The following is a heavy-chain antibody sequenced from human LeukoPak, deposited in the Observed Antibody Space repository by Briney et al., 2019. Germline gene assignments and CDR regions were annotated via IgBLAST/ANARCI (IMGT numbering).Heavy chain of an antibody. D-gene: IGHD3-10*01. Sequence: GGSLRLSCAASGFTFSSYGMHWVRQAPGKGLEWVAVIWYDGSNKYYADSVKGRFTISRDNSKNTLYLQMNSLRAEDTAVYYCARAHMVRGVISHWFDPWGQGTQVTVSS. V-gene: IGHV3-33*01. CDR2: IWYDGSNK. CDR1: GFTFSSYG. CDR3: ARAHMVRGVISHWFDP. J-gene: IGHJ5*02.